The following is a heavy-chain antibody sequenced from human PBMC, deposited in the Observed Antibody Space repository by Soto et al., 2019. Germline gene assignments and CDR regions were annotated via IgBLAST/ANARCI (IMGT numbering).Heavy chain of an antibody. V-gene: IGHV1-69*02. CDR3: ARPSNSYSSDDY. Sequence: QVQLVQSGAEVKKPGSSVKVSCKASGGTFSSYTISWVRQAPGQGLEWMGRIIPILGIANYAQKFQGRVTITADKSTSTAYMELSSLRSEDTAVYYCARPSNSYSSDDYWGQGTLVTVSS. CDR2: IIPILGIA. CDR1: GGTFSSYT. D-gene: IGHD6-19*01. J-gene: IGHJ4*02.